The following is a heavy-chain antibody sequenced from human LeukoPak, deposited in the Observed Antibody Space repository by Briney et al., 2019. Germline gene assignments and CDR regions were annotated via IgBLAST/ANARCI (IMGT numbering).Heavy chain of an antibody. V-gene: IGHV4-34*01. J-gene: IGHJ4*02. D-gene: IGHD2-2*02. Sequence: PSETLSLTCAVYGGSFSGYYWSWIRQPPGKGLEWIGEINHSGSTNYNPSLKSRVTISVDTSKNQFSLKLSSVTAADTAVYYCARGGGYCSSTSCYRPKLLLDYWGQGTLVTVSS. CDR3: ARGGGYCSSTSCYRPKLLLDY. CDR1: GGSFSGYY. CDR2: INHSGST.